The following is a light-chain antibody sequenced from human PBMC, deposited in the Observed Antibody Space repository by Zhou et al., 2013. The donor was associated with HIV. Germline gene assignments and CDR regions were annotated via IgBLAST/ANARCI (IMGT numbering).Light chain of an antibody. CDR1: QSISSW. J-gene: IGKJ1*01. V-gene: IGKV1-5*03. CDR3: QQYNNYPWT. Sequence: DIQMTQSPSTLSASVGDRVTITCRASQSISSWLAWYQQKPGKAPKVLMYKASTLESGVPSRFSGSGSGTEFTLTISLQPDDFATYYCQQYNNYPWTFGQGTKVEIK. CDR2: KAS.